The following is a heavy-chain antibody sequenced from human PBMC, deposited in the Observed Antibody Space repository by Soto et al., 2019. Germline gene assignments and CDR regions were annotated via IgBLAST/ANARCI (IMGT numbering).Heavy chain of an antibody. J-gene: IGHJ6*02. CDR2: ISYDGRYK. CDR3: ARDRIAAVAMGYYYYGLDV. CDR1: GFTFSNYA. D-gene: IGHD6-13*01. V-gene: IGHV3-30*04. Sequence: PGGSLRLSCAASGFTFSNYAMHWVRQAPGKGLEWVAVISYDGRYKNYADSVKGRFTISRDNSKNTEFLEVISLRAEDTAVYYCARDRIAAVAMGYYYYGLDVWGQGTTVTVSS.